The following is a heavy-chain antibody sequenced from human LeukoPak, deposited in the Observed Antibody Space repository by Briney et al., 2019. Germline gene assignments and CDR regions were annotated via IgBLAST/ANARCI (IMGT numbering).Heavy chain of an antibody. CDR1: GFILSDSA. CDR3: ARAGSYCGGECFWA. V-gene: IGHV3-74*01. D-gene: IGHD2-21*01. Sequence: PGGSLRLSCVGSGFILSDSALHWVRQHPEKGLIWVSRINADGSGATYADSVKGRLTVSRDNGKNTLYLDLYSLRVEDTGIYYCARAGSYCGGECFWAWGQGTQVTVSS. J-gene: IGHJ5*02. CDR2: INADGSGA.